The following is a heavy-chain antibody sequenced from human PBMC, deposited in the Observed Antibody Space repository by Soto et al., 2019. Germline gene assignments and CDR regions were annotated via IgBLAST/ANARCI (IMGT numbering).Heavy chain of an antibody. D-gene: IGHD4-4*01. CDR1: GFAFPNAW. J-gene: IGHJ4*01. Sequence: PGGSLRLSCAASGFAFPNAWMNWVRQAPGRGLEWVGRIKSTIDGGTTDYAEPVKGRFAISRDDSNNMVYLQMNSLTAEDTAVYYWARDYSNKGFDSWGNGTLVTVS. V-gene: IGHV3-15*07. CDR2: IKSTIDGGTT. CDR3: ARDYSNKGFDS.